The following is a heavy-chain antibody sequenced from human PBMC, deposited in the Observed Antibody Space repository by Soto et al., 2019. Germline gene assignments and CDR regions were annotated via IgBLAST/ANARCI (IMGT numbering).Heavy chain of an antibody. CDR3: AKERLRGAVNGVFDY. V-gene: IGHV3-30*18. CDR2: ISYDGNNK. Sequence: AGGSLRLSCAVSGFTFSSYGMHWVRQAPGKGLEWVAVISYDGNNKYYADSVKGRFTISRDNSKNMLDLEVNSLRAEDTAVYYCAKERLRGAVNGVFDYWGQGTLVTSPQ. CDR1: GFTFSSYG. J-gene: IGHJ4*02. D-gene: IGHD6-19*01.